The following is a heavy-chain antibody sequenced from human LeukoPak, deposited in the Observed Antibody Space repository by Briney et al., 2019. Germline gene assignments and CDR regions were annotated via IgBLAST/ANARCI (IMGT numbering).Heavy chain of an antibody. CDR1: GGSVSSFSYY. CDR3: AREAHLSSGYAFDI. Sequence: TLSLPCAISGGSVSSFSYYWSWIRGPPGKGREGIGYIYYSGSTNYNPSLRSRVSISIDTSKNQFSLKLSSVTAADTAVYYCAREAHLSSGYAFDIWGQGTMVTVSS. J-gene: IGHJ3*02. D-gene: IGHD6-19*01. V-gene: IGHV4-61*01. CDR2: IYYSGST.